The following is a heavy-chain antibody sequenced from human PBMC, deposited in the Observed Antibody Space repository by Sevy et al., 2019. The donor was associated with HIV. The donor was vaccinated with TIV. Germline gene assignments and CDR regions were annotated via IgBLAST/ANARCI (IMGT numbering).Heavy chain of an antibody. Sequence: GGSLRLSCAASGFTFSSYAMHWVRQAPGKGLEWVAVISYDGSNKYYADSVKGRFTISRDNSKNTLYLQMNSLRDEDTAVYYCARDRLSSSFLYYYYYMDVWGKGTTVTVSS. CDR1: GFTFSSYA. CDR3: ARDRLSSSFLYYYYYMDV. J-gene: IGHJ6*03. D-gene: IGHD6-13*01. CDR2: ISYDGSNK. V-gene: IGHV3-30-3*01.